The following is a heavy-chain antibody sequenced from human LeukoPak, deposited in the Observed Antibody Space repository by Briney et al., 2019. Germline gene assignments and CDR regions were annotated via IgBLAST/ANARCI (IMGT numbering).Heavy chain of an antibody. V-gene: IGHV3-7*03. CDR3: ARFSRSSDSY. CDR1: GITFSHYG. D-gene: IGHD3-22*01. Sequence: PGRSLRLSCAASGITFSHYGMHWVRQAPGQGLEWVANIQQDGSVKNYVDSVKGRFTISRDNAKNSLYLQMNSLRAEDTAVYYCARFSRSSDSYWGQGTLVTVSS. CDR2: IQQDGSVK. J-gene: IGHJ4*02.